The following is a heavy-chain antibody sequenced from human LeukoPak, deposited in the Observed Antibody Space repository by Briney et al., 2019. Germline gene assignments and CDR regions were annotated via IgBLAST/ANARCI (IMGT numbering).Heavy chain of an antibody. V-gene: IGHV1-8*01. CDR1: GYTFTSYD. Sequence: ASVKVSCKASGYTFTSYDINWVRQATGQGLEWMGWMNPNSGNTGYAQKFQGRVTMTRNTSISTAYMELSSLRSEDTAVYYCARDFSGDPYFDYWGQGTLVTVSS. D-gene: IGHD4-17*01. J-gene: IGHJ4*02. CDR2: MNPNSGNT. CDR3: ARDFSGDPYFDY.